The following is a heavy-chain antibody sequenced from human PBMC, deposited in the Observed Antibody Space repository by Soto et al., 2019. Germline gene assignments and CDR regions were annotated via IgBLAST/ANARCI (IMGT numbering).Heavy chain of an antibody. D-gene: IGHD2-2*01. Sequence: SETLSLTCAVYGGSFSGYYWSWIRQPPGKGLEWIGEINHSGSTNYNPSLKSRVTISVDTSKNQFSLKLSSVTAADTAVYYCARGRPRYCSSTSCLYYYYGMDVWGQGTTVTVSS. V-gene: IGHV4-34*01. CDR3: ARGRPRYCSSTSCLYYYYGMDV. CDR1: GGSFSGYY. CDR2: INHSGST. J-gene: IGHJ6*02.